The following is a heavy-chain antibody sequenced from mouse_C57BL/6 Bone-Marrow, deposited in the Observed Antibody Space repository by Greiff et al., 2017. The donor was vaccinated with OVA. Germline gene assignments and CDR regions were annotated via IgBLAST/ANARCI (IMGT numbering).Heavy chain of an antibody. CDR2: ISPRSGNT. D-gene: IGHD1-1*01. J-gene: IGHJ2*01. Sequence: QVQLQQSGAELARPGASVKLSCKASGYTFTSYGISWVKQRTGQGLEWIGEISPRSGNTYYNEKFKGKATLTADKSSSTAYMELRSLTSEDSAVYFCARGYYGSSYDYFDYWGQGTTLTGSS. CDR3: ARGYYGSSYDYFDY. CDR1: GYTFTSYG. V-gene: IGHV1-81*01.